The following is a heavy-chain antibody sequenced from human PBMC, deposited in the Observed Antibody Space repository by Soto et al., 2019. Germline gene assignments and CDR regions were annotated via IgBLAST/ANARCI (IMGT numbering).Heavy chain of an antibody. CDR3: AKDTVGGDSFWSGYYSDGLDV. V-gene: IGHV3-23*01. D-gene: IGHD3-3*01. J-gene: IGHJ3*01. CDR1: GFTFDSYA. CDR2: ISGSADGT. Sequence: EVKLLESGGGLAQPGGSLRLSCVGSGFTFDSYAISWVRQAPGERLQWIAAISGSADGTDYAHSVRGRFTISRDNAKKTVHLQMDSLRVEYTAVYFCAKDTVGGDSFWSGYYSDGLDVWGQGTLVTVS.